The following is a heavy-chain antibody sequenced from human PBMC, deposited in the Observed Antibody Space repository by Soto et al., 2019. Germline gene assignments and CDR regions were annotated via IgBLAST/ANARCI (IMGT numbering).Heavy chain of an antibody. V-gene: IGHV3-30-3*01. CDR3: AREDPLVIFDY. CDR1: GFTFSSYA. J-gene: IGHJ4*02. CDR2: ISFDGDNK. Sequence: PGGSLRLSCAVSGFTFSSYAMHWVRQAPGKGLEWVAVISFDGDNKYYADSVKGRFTVSRDNSKNTLYLQMNSLRAEDTAVYYCAREDPLVIFDYWGQGTLVTVSS. D-gene: IGHD2-21*01.